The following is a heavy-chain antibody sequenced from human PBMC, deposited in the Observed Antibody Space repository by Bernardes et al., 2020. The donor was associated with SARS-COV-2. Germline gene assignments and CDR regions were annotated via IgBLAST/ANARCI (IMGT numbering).Heavy chain of an antibody. CDR2: ISAYNGHK. CDR3: ARDSSGTTARNRVYYYYGMDV. J-gene: IGHJ6*02. V-gene: IGHV1-18*01. Sequence: ASVKVSCKASDYTFTNYGISWVRQAPGQGLEWMGWISAYNGHKKYAQKLQGRVTMTTDTSTSTAYMELRSLRSDDSAIYYCARDSSGTTARNRVYYYYGMDVWGQGTTVTVSS. D-gene: IGHD1-1*01. CDR1: DYTFTNYG.